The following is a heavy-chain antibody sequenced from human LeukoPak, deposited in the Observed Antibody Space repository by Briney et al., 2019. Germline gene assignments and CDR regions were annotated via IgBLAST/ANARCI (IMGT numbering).Heavy chain of an antibody. J-gene: IGHJ4*02. CDR1: GFTVSSSH. Sequence: GGSLRLSCAASGFTVSSSHMTWVRQAPGKGLEWISVIYSGGSTYYADSVKGRFTISRDNSKNTLYLQMNSLRAEDTAVYYWASTLGFYGPYALDYWGQGTLVSVSS. V-gene: IGHV3-53*01. CDR3: ASTLGFYGPYALDY. D-gene: IGHD3-16*01. CDR2: IYSGGST.